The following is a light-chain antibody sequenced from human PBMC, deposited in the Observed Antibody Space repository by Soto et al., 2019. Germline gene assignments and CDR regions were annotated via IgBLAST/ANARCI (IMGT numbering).Light chain of an antibody. V-gene: IGKV3-15*01. CDR3: QQYNNWPSPIT. J-gene: IGKJ5*01. Sequence: EIVLTQSPGTLSLSPGERATLSCRASQSVTSSYLAWYQQKPGQAPRLLIYGASTRATGIPARFSGSGSGTEFTLTISSLQSEDFAVYYCQQYNNWPSPITFGQGTRLEI. CDR2: GAS. CDR1: QSVTSSY.